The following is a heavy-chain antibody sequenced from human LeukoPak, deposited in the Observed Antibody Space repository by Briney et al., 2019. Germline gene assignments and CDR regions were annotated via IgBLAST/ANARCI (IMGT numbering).Heavy chain of an antibody. CDR2: ISGSGGST. V-gene: IGHV3-23*01. Sequence: GGSLRLSCAASGFTFSSYAMSWVRQAPGKGLEWVSAISGSGGSTYYADSVKGRFTISRDNSKNTLHQQMNSLRAEDTAVYYCAKDLHDYGNYVGWFDSWGQGTLVTVSS. CDR3: AKDLHDYGNYVGWFDS. J-gene: IGHJ5*01. CDR1: GFTFSSYA. D-gene: IGHD4-11*01.